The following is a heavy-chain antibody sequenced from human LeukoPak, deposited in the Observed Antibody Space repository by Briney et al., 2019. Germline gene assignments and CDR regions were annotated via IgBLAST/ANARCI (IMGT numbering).Heavy chain of an antibody. CDR2: IYHSGST. Sequence: SETLSLTCTVSGGSISSGGYYWSWIRQPPGKGLEWIGYIYHSGSTYYNPSLKSRVTISVDTSKNQFSLKLSSVTAADTAVYFCARDRDCGGDCYSVRSYFDLWGRGTLVTVSS. CDR3: ARDRDCGGDCYSVRSYFDL. CDR1: GGSISSGGYY. V-gene: IGHV4-30-2*01. J-gene: IGHJ2*01. D-gene: IGHD2-21*01.